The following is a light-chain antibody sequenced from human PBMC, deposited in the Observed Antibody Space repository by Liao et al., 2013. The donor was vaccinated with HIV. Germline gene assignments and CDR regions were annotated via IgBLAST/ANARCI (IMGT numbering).Light chain of an antibody. J-gene: IGLJ2*01. CDR1: NIGRKG. Sequence: SYELTQPPSVSVAPGQTATITCGGDNIGRKGVHWYQQMPGQAPVLVIYYDLDRPSGIPDRFSGSHSGNTATLTISRVEAGDEGDYYCQVWDSSSDHVVFGGGTKLTVL. CDR3: QVWDSSSDHVV. V-gene: IGLV3-21*04. CDR2: YDL.